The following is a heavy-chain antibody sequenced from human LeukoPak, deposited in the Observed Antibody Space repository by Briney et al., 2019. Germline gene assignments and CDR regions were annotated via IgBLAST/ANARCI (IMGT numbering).Heavy chain of an antibody. Sequence: PSETLSLTCTVSGGSISSSSYYWGWIRQPPGKGLEWIGSIDYSGSTYYNPSLKSRVTISADTSKNQFSLKLSSVTAADTAVYYCARSRYSGSYYWGQGTLVTVSS. CDR1: GGSISSSSYY. CDR3: ARSRYSGSYY. V-gene: IGHV4-39*01. CDR2: IDYSGST. D-gene: IGHD1-26*01. J-gene: IGHJ4*02.